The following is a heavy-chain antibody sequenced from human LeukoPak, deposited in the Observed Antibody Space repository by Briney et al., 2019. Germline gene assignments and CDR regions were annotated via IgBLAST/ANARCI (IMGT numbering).Heavy chain of an antibody. J-gene: IGHJ4*02. CDR3: ARSGRWELLGPSVY. V-gene: IGHV3-7*01. CDR1: GFTFSSYW. CDR2: IKQDGSEK. D-gene: IGHD1-26*01. Sequence: GGSLRLSCAASGFTFSSYWMSWVRQAPGKGLEWVANIKQDGSEKYYVDSVKGRFTISRDNAKNSLYLQMNSLRAADTAVYYCARSGRWELLGPSVYWGQGTLVTVSS.